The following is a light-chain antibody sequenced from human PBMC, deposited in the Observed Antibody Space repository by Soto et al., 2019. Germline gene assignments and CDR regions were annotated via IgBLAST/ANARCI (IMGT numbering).Light chain of an antibody. CDR1: QSVTPS. J-gene: IGKJ5*01. CDR2: GAS. Sequence: EIVLPQSHDTLSLSPGARAPLSCRASQSVTPSLAWYQQNTGQPPRLLISGASRRATGIPDRFSGSGSETDFTLTINRLEPEDFALYYCQHYHSGHRIAFGQGTRLEI. V-gene: IGKV3-20*01. CDR3: QHYHSGHRIA.